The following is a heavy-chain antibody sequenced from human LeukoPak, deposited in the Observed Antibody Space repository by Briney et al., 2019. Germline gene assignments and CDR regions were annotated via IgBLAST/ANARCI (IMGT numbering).Heavy chain of an antibody. V-gene: IGHV5-51*01. J-gene: IGHJ4*02. CDR1: GYSFSTYW. CDR3: ARGGYSGYDFDY. Sequence: GESLKISCRASGYSFSTYWIGWVRQMPGKGLEWMGVIYPGDSDTRYSPSFQGQVTISADKSITTAYLQWSSLKASDTAMYYCARGGYSGYDFDYWGQGTLVTVSS. D-gene: IGHD5-12*01. CDR2: IYPGDSDT.